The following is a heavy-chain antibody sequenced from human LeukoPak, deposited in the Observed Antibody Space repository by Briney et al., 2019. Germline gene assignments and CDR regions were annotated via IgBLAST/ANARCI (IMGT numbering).Heavy chain of an antibody. J-gene: IGHJ6*02. Sequence: GGSLRLSCAASGFTFSSYSMNWVRQAPGKGLEWVPYISSSSSTIYYADSVKGRFTISRDNAKNSLYLQMNSLRAEDTAVYYCARTNLYHYYYYGMDVWGQGTTVTVSS. V-gene: IGHV3-48*04. CDR1: GFTFSSYS. D-gene: IGHD5/OR15-5a*01. CDR2: ISSSSSTI. CDR3: ARTNLYHYYYYGMDV.